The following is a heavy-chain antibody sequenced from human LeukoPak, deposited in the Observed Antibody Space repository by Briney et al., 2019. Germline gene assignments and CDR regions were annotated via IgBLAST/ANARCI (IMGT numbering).Heavy chain of an antibody. D-gene: IGHD2-21*01. V-gene: IGHV3-43*01. CDR1: GFTFDDYM. Sequence: GGSLRLSCAASGFTFDDYMMHWVRQAPGKGLEWVALISWDGNSIYYADSVKGRFTISRDNGENSLYLQMLNLRTEDTAFYYCAKDVATVGIVDFWGQGTLVTVSS. J-gene: IGHJ4*02. CDR2: ISWDGNSI. CDR3: AKDVATVGIVDF.